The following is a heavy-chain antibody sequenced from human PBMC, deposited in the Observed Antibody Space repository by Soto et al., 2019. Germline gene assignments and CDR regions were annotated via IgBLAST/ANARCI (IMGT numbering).Heavy chain of an antibody. CDR2: IWYDGSNK. V-gene: IGHV3-33*01. CDR3: AREGGNYSNDY. CDR1: GFTFSSYG. J-gene: IGHJ4*02. D-gene: IGHD1-26*01. Sequence: QVQLVESGGGVVQPGRSLRLSCAASGFTFSSYGMHWVRQAPGKGLEWVAAIWYDGSNKYYADSVKGRFTISRDNSKNTMYLQMNSLRAEDTAVYYCAREGGNYSNDYWGQGTLVTVSS.